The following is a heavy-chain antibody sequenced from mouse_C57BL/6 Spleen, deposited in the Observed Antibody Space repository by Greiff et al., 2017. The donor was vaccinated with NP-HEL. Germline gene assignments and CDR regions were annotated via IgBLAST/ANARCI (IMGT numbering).Heavy chain of an antibody. CDR2: IWSGGRT. J-gene: IGHJ4*01. CDR1: GFSLTSYG. V-gene: IGHV2-2*01. Sequence: QVQLQQSGPGLVQPSQSLSITCTVSGFSLTSYGVHWVRQSPGKGLEWLGVIWSGGRTDYNAAFISRLSISKDNSKSQVFFKMNSLQADDTAIYYCARCHYYGSSYNYAMDYWGQGTSVTVSA. CDR3: ARCHYYGSSYNYAMDY. D-gene: IGHD1-1*01.